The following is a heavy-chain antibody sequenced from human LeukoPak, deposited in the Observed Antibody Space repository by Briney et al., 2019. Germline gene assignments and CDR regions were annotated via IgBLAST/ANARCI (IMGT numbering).Heavy chain of an antibody. D-gene: IGHD6-6*01. J-gene: IGHJ4*02. CDR1: GGTFSSYA. V-gene: IGHV1-69*04. CDR2: IIPILGIA. CDR3: ARDRVRAPGKQLVRGVILTYYFDY. Sequence: SVNVSCKASGGTFSSYAISWVRQAPGQGLEWMGRIIPILGIASYAQKFQGRVTSTADKSTSTAYMELSSLRSEDTAVYYCARDRVRAPGKQLVRGVILTYYFDYWGQGTLVTVSS.